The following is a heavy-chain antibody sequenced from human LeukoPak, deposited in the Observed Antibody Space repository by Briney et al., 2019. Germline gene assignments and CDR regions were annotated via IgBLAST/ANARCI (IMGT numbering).Heavy chain of an antibody. CDR1: GFTFSTYA. J-gene: IGHJ4*02. D-gene: IGHD5-12*01. V-gene: IGHV3-23*01. CDR2: VSGFGDTT. Sequence: GGSLRLSCAASGFTFSTYAMSWVRQAPGEGLEWVSTVSGFGDTTHYAYSVRGRFTISRDNSKNTLFLQMNSLRAEDTAVYYCAKRVEKYHQTSAYPVDFWGQGTLVTVSS. CDR3: AKRVEKYHQTSAYPVDF.